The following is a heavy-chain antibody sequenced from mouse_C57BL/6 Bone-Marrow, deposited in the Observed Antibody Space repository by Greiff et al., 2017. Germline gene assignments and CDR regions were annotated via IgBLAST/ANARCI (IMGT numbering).Heavy chain of an antibody. D-gene: IGHD1-1*01. Sequence: EVQLKQSGAELVRPGASVKLSCTASGFNIKDDYMHWVKQRPEQGLEWIGWIDPENGDTEYASKFQGKATITADTSSNTAYLQLSSLTSEDTAVYYCTTWSITTVVAPFDDWGQGTTLTVSS. CDR2: IDPENGDT. CDR3: TTWSITTVVAPFDD. J-gene: IGHJ2*01. CDR1: GFNIKDDY. V-gene: IGHV14-4*01.